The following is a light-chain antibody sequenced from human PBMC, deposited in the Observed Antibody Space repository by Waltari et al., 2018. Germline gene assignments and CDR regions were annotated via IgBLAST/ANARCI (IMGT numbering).Light chain of an antibody. CDR1: SSNIGHNY. V-gene: IGLV1-51*02. Sequence: QSVLTQPPSVSAAPGQRVTISCSGGSSNIGHNYVSWYRQFPGTAPKLLIYENSERPAGIPGRFSGTKYGRSATLDITGLQAGDEADYYCGTWDSSLSGAVFGGGTHLTVL. J-gene: IGLJ7*01. CDR3: GTWDSSLSGAV. CDR2: ENS.